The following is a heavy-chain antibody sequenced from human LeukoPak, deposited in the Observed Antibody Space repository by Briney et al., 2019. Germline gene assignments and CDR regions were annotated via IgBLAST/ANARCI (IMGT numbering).Heavy chain of an antibody. CDR3: ARDRDSSGRYYFDY. D-gene: IGHD3-22*01. Sequence: ASVQVSCKASGYIFINYYIHWVRQPPGQGLEWMGFINPNGAYTTNAQKFQGRVTVTRDTYTSTVYMELSSLRSDDTAVYYRARDRDSSGRYYFDYWGQGSLVTVSS. CDR2: INPNGAYT. V-gene: IGHV1-46*01. CDR1: GYIFINYY. J-gene: IGHJ4*02.